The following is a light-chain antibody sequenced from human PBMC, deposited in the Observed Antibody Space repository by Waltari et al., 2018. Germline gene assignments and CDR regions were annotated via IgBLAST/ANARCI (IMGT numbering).Light chain of an antibody. CDR2: DVS. Sequence: QSALTQPASVSGSPGQSVTIFCAGTSNDVGGYNSVPWYQEHPGQAPRVIIYDVSDRPSGVSDRFSGSTSGNTASLTISGLQAEYEADYYCSSQSSNDVVLFGGGTKLTVL. J-gene: IGLJ2*01. CDR3: SSQSSNDVVL. V-gene: IGLV2-14*01. CDR1: SNDVGGYNS.